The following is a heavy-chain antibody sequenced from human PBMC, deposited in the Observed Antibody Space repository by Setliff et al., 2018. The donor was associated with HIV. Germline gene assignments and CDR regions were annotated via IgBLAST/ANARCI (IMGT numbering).Heavy chain of an antibody. J-gene: IGHJ6*02. CDR1: GETFTSYY. D-gene: IGHD3-22*01. Sequence: ASVKVSCKASGETFTSYYMHWVRQAPGPGLEWLGMINPSGGSTWYAQKFQGRVTMTGDTSTNTLYMELSSLRSEDTAVYYCARDVRDGFEKWFSTLDDGMDVWGQGTTVTVSS. CDR2: INPSGGST. CDR3: ARDVRDGFEKWFSTLDDGMDV. V-gene: IGHV1-46*01.